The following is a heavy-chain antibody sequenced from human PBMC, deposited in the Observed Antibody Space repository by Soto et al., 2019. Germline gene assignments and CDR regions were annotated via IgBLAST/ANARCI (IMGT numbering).Heavy chain of an antibody. J-gene: IGHJ6*02. V-gene: IGHV4-31*03. CDR1: GGSISSGGYY. CDR2: IYYSGST. D-gene: IGHD3-10*01. Sequence: SETLSLTCTVSGGSISSGGYYWSWIRQHPGKGLEWIGYIYYSGSTYYNPSLKSRVTISVDTSKNQFSLKLSSVTAADTAVYYCARASGVGYYGSGSRYYYGMDVWGQGTTVTAP. CDR3: ARASGVGYYGSGSRYYYGMDV.